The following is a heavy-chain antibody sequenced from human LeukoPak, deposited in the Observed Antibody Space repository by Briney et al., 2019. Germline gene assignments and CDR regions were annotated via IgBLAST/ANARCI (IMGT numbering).Heavy chain of an antibody. D-gene: IGHD4-17*01. Sequence: PSETLSLTXTVSGGSIGSSSYYWGWISQPPGKGLQWIGSIYYSRSTYYNPSLKSRVTISVDTSKNQFSLKLSSVTAADTAVYYCARRSMVTTFDYWGQGTLVTVSS. V-gene: IGHV4-39*01. CDR1: GGSIGSSSYY. J-gene: IGHJ4*02. CDR2: IYYSRST. CDR3: ARRSMVTTFDY.